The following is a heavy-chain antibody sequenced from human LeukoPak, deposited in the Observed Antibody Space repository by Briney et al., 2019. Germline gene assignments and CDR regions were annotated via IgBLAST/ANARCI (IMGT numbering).Heavy chain of an antibody. CDR3: ARPPYYYDSSGYYPFDY. V-gene: IGHV3-30*04. CDR1: GFTFSSYA. CDR2: ISYDGSNK. D-gene: IGHD3-22*01. Sequence: PGGSLRLSCAASGFTFSSYAMHWVRQAPGKGLEWVAVISYDGSNKYYADSVKGRFTISRDNSKNTLYLQMNSLRAEDTAVYYCARPPYYYDSSGYYPFDYWGQGTLVTVSS. J-gene: IGHJ4*02.